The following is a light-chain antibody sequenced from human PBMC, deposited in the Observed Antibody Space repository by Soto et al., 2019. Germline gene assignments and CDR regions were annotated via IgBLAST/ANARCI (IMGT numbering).Light chain of an antibody. CDR1: QGIRDY. CDR3: QKYSSAPFT. Sequence: DIPMTQSPSSLSASVGDRVTITCRASQGIRDYLGWYQQKPGKVPKLLIYAASTLQSGVPSRFSGSGSGTDFTLTISSLQPEDVATYYCQKYSSAPFTFGPGTKVDI. J-gene: IGKJ3*01. V-gene: IGKV1-27*01. CDR2: AAS.